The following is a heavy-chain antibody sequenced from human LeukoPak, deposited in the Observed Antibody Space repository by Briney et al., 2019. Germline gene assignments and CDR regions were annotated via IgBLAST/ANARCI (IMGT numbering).Heavy chain of an antibody. CDR2: INPNSGGT. CDR1: GYSFTDYY. Sequence: ASVKVSCKSSGYSFTDYYMHWVRQAPGQGLEWMGWINPNSGGTSSAQKFQGRVTMTRDTSITTVYMEVSWLTSDDTAIYYCARADRLHGGPYLIGPWGQGTLVTVSS. V-gene: IGHV1-2*02. CDR3: ARADRLHGGPYLIGP. J-gene: IGHJ5*02. D-gene: IGHD2-21*01.